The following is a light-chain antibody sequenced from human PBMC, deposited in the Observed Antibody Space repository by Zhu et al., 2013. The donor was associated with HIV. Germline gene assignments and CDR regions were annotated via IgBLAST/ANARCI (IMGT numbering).Light chain of an antibody. Sequence: DIVMTQSPDSLAVSLGERATINCKSSQSVLYSSNNKNYLAWYQQKPGQPPNLLIYWASTRESGVPDRFSGSGSGTDFTLTITRLEPEDFAVYYCQQYGSPWAFGQGTKVEIK. CDR2: WAS. CDR1: QSVLYSSNNKNY. J-gene: IGKJ1*01. V-gene: IGKV4-1*01. CDR3: QQYGSPWA.